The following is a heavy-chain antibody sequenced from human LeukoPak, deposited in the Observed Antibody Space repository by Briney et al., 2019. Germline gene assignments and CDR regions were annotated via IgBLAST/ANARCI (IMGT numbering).Heavy chain of an antibody. CDR3: ALMVRGVITGDLDY. Sequence: ASVTVSCTASGSTFTSYYMHWVRQAPGQGLEWMGIINPSGGSTSYAQKFQGRVTMTRDTSTSTVYMELSSLRSEDTAVYYCALMVRGVITGDLDYWGQGTLVTVSS. V-gene: IGHV1-46*01. CDR1: GSTFTSYY. D-gene: IGHD3-10*01. J-gene: IGHJ4*02. CDR2: INPSGGST.